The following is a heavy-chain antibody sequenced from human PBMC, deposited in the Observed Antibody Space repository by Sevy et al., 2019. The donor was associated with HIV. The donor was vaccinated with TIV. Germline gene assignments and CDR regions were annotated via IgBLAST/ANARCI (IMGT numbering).Heavy chain of an antibody. D-gene: IGHD6-13*01. CDR2: ITWNSGGI. V-gene: IGHV3-9*01. J-gene: IGHJ5*01. Sequence: GGSQRLSCVVSGLTFDDYAMHWVRRPPGKGLEWVSGITWNSGGIGYADSVKGRFTISRDNTKKSLYLQMNSLRIEDTAFYYCAGGAAAGRWFDSWGQGTLVTVSS. CDR3: AGGAAAGRWFDS. CDR1: GLTFDDYA.